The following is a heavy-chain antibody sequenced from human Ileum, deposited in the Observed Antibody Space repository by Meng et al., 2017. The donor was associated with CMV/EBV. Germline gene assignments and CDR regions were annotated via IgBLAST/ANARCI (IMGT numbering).Heavy chain of an antibody. CDR2: ISYSGST. CDR1: GVSVSSGSYY. V-gene: IGHV4-61*01. D-gene: IGHD2-21*01. CDR3: ARPPPLYCGGDCDAALGAFDI. Sequence: SETLSLICTVSGVSVSSGSYYWSWIRQPPGKGLDWIGYISYSGSTNYNPSLKSRVTISVDTSKNQLYLKLSSVTDEDTAVYYCARPPPLYCGGDCDAALGAFDIWGQGTMVTVSS. J-gene: IGHJ3*02.